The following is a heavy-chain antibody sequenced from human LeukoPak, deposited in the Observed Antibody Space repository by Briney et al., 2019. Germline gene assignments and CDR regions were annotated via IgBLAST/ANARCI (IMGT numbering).Heavy chain of an antibody. CDR1: GGSISSYY. J-gene: IGHJ4*02. CDR3: ARDSGYGYGY. D-gene: IGHD5-18*01. Sequence: SETLSLTCTVSGGSISSYYWSWIRQPPGKGLEWIGYVYYSGSTNYNPSLKSRVTISVDTSKNQFSLKLSSVTAADTAVYYCARDSGYGYGYWGQGTLVTVSS. CDR2: VYYSGST. V-gene: IGHV4-59*01.